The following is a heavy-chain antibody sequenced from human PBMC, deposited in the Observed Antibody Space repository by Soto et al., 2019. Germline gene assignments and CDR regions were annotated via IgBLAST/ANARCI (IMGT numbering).Heavy chain of an antibody. D-gene: IGHD1-7*01. V-gene: IGHV4-39*07. CDR3: ARAHRNTFGITGTTCHFDL. CDR1: GGSITNTNYY. Sequence: PSETLSLTCTVSGGSITNTNYYWDWIRQPPGKGLEWIGEINHSGSTNYNPSLKSRVTISVDTSKNQFSLKLSSVTAADTAVYYRARAHRNTFGITGTTCHFDLWGRGTLVTVSS. J-gene: IGHJ2*01. CDR2: INHSGST.